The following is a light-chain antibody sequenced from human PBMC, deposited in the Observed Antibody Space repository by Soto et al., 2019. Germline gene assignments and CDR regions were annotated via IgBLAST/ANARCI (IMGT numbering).Light chain of an antibody. V-gene: IGKV1-8*01. J-gene: IGKJ2*01. CDR1: QGISSY. CDR3: QQYYSYPRT. Sequence: AIRMTHSPSSLSASTGDRVTITCRASQGISSYLAWYQQKPGKAPKLLIYAASTLQSGVPSRFSGSGSGTDFTLTISCLQSEEFATYYCQQYYSYPRTFGQWTKLEIK. CDR2: AAS.